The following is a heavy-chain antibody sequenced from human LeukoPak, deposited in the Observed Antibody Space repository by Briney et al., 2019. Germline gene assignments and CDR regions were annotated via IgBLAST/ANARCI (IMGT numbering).Heavy chain of an antibody. CDR1: GGSISSYY. CDR3: ARQRTAYYFDY. CDR2: IYYSGST. D-gene: IGHD2-21*02. J-gene: IGHJ4*02. V-gene: IGHV4-59*08. Sequence: SETLSLTCTVSGGSISSYYWSWIRQPPGKGLEWIGYIYYSGSTNYNPSLKSRVTISVDTSRNQFSLKLSSVTAADTAVYYCARQRTAYYFDYWGQGTLVTVSS.